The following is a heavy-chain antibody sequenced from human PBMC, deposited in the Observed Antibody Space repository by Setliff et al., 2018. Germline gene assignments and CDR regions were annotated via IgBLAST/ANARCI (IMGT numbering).Heavy chain of an antibody. Sequence: SETLSLTCTVSNGSISISDFYWGWIRQSPGKGLEWIGSIYYTGDTWYKQSLEGRVTISVDTSKNQFSLGLTSVTAADTAVYYCVRVEAGYCSSTSCYVVGAFDIWGQGTMVTVSS. D-gene: IGHD2-2*03. CDR3: VRVEAGYCSSTSCYVVGAFDI. J-gene: IGHJ3*02. V-gene: IGHV4-39*01. CDR2: IYYTGDT. CDR1: NGSISISDFY.